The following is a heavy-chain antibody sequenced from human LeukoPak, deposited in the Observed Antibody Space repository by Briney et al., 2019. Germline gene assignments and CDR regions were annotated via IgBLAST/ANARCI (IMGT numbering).Heavy chain of an antibody. V-gene: IGHV3-7*01. D-gene: IGHD4-17*01. J-gene: IGHJ4*02. CDR2: IKQDGSKK. Sequence: PGGSLRLSCVASGFPFSSYWMTWVRQAPGKGLEWVANIKQDGSKKSYVDSVKGRFTISRDNAKNSLYLQMNSLRDEDTAVYYCARDRDYAFDSWGQGTLVTVSS. CDR3: ARDRDYAFDS. CDR1: GFPFSSYW.